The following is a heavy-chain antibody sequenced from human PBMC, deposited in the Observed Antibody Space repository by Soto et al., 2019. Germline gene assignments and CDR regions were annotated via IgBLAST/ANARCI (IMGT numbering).Heavy chain of an antibody. V-gene: IGHV4-59*01. J-gene: IGHJ5*02. CDR1: GGSISSYY. D-gene: IGHD3-10*01. CDR3: ARDLMDYYGSGRYYSINPNWFDP. CDR2: IYYSGST. Sequence: SETLSLTCTVSGGSISSYYWSWIRQPPGKGLEWIGYIYYSGSTNYNPSLKSRVTISVDTSKNQFSLKLGSVTAADTAVYYCARDLMDYYGSGRYYSINPNWFDPWGQGTLVTVS.